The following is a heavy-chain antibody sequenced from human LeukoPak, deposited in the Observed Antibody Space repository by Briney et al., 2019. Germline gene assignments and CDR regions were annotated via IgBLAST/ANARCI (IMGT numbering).Heavy chain of an antibody. CDR2: ISGSGGST. CDR1: GFTFSSYA. CDR3: AKVGGMVRGVSIPRD. Sequence: GGSLRLSCAASGFTFSSYAMSWVRQAPGEGLEWVSGISGSGGSTYYADSVKGRFTMSRDNSKNTLYLQMNSLRAEDTAVYYCAKVGGMVRGVSIPRDWGQGTLVTVSS. V-gene: IGHV3-23*01. J-gene: IGHJ4*02. D-gene: IGHD3-10*01.